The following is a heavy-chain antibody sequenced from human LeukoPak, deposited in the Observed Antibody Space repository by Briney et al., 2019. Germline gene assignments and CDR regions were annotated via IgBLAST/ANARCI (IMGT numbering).Heavy chain of an antibody. J-gene: IGHJ4*02. V-gene: IGHV4-4*07. CDR2: IYSREST. D-gene: IGHD1-26*01. Sequence: PSETLSLTCTVSGGSISSYYWSWIRQPAGKGLEWIGRIYSRESTNYNPSLKSRVTMSVDTSKNQFSLKLSSVTAADTAVYYCARHYRGSYLYFDYWGQGTLVTVSS. CDR3: ARHYRGSYLYFDY. CDR1: GGSISSYY.